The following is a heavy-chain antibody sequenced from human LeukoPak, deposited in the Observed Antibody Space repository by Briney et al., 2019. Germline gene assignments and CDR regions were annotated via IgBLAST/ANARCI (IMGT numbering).Heavy chain of an antibody. Sequence: SETLSLTCTVSGGSISSYYWSWIRQPPGKGLEWIGHIYYSGSTNYNPSLKSRVTISVDTSKNQFSLKLSSVTAADTAVYYCARVYSSSWYDYWGQGTLVTVSS. CDR2: IYYSGST. CDR1: GGSISSYY. V-gene: IGHV4-59*01. J-gene: IGHJ4*02. CDR3: ARVYSSSWYDY. D-gene: IGHD6-13*01.